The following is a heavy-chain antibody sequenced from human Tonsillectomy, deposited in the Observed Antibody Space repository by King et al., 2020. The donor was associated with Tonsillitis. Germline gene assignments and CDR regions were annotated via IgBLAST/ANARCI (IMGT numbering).Heavy chain of an antibody. D-gene: IGHD6-13*01. Sequence: QLVQSGAEVKKPGSSVKVSCKASGGTFSSYAISWVRQAPGQGLEWMGGIIPIFGTANYAQKFQGRVTITADESTSTAYMELSSLRSEDTAVYYCARDRGSNDIYSSSWYYFDYWGQGTLVTVSS. J-gene: IGHJ4*02. V-gene: IGHV1-69*12. CDR1: GGTFSSYA. CDR3: ARDRGSNDIYSSSWYYFDY. CDR2: IIPIFGTA.